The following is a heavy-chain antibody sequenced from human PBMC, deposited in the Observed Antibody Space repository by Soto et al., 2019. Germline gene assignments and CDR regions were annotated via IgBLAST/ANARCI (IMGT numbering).Heavy chain of an antibody. CDR2: IYYTGST. V-gene: IGHV4-31*03. J-gene: IGHJ4*02. Sequence: QVQLQESGPGLVKPSQTLSLTCTVSGDSISSGGYFWNWIRQHPGKGLEWIGLIYYTGSTFYNPSLRSRVTFSVDPSKHPFSLELTSVTAAHTAVYFCARLSSSSSFDFWGQGTLVTVSS. CDR3: ARLSSSSSFDF. CDR1: GDSISSGGYF. D-gene: IGHD6-6*01.